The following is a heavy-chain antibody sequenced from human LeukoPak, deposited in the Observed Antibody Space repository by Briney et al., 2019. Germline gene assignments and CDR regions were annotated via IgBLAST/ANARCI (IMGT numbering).Heavy chain of an antibody. J-gene: IGHJ6*03. Sequence: SETLSLTCTVSGASISDYYWSWIRQPPGQGLEWIGYIYHSGSTNYNPSLKSRVTISVDTSKNQCSLKLNSVTAADTAIYYCARDLHRVDSGDYRATHYYYMDVWGKGTTVTVSS. CDR2: IYHSGST. CDR3: ARDLHRVDSGDYRATHYYYMDV. V-gene: IGHV4-59*01. CDR1: GASISDYY. D-gene: IGHD3-3*01.